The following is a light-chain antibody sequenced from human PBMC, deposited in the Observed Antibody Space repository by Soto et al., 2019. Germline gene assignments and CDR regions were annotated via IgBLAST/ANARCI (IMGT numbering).Light chain of an antibody. CDR2: DVS. CDR3: NSYTSSSTYV. Sequence: QSALTQPASVSGSPGQSITISCTGTSSDVGGYNYVSWYQQHPGKAPKLMIYDVSKRPSGVSNRFSGSKSGNTASLTISGLQDEDEADYYCNSYTSSSTYVFGTGTKLTVL. J-gene: IGLJ1*01. V-gene: IGLV2-14*01. CDR1: SSDVGGYNY.